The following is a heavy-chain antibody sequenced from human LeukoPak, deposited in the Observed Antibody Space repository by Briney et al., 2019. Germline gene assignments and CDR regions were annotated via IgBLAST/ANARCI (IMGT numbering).Heavy chain of an antibody. V-gene: IGHV3-33*01. Sequence: GGSLRLSCAAAGFNFRIYGMHWVRQAPGKGLVWVAVVYDDGSNQYYADSVKGRFTISKDISKNTLYVQMNSLRAEDTAVYYCATGSGYYYDHWGQGTLVTVSS. CDR1: GFNFRIYG. J-gene: IGHJ4*02. CDR2: VYDDGSNQ. CDR3: ATGSGYYYDH. D-gene: IGHD3-22*01.